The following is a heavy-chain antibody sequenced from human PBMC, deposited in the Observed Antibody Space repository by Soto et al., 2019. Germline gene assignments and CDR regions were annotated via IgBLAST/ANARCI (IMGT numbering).Heavy chain of an antibody. J-gene: IGHJ6*03. Sequence: PGGSLRLSCAASGFTFSGSAMHWVRQASGKGLEWVGRIRSKANSYATAYAASVKGRFTISRDDSKNTAYLQMNSLKTEDTAVYYCTRQLKDCSSTSCYKAYYYYYMDVWGKGTTVTVSS. CDR2: IRSKANSYAT. D-gene: IGHD2-2*01. CDR3: TRQLKDCSSTSCYKAYYYYYMDV. V-gene: IGHV3-73*01. CDR1: GFTFSGSA.